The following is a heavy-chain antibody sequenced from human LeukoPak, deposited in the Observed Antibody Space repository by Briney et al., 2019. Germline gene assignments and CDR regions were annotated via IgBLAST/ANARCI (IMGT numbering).Heavy chain of an antibody. V-gene: IGHV3-48*01. CDR2: ISSSSTI. Sequence: GGSLRLSCAASGFTFSSYSMNWVRQAPGKGLEWVSYISSSSTIYYADSVKGRFTISRDNAKNSLYLQMNSLRAEDTAVYYCARVVGATGINYWGQGTLVTVSS. CDR1: GFTFSSYS. J-gene: IGHJ4*02. CDR3: ARVVGATGINY. D-gene: IGHD1-26*01.